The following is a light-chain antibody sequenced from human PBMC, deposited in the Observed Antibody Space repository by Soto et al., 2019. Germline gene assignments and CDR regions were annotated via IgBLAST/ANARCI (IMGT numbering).Light chain of an antibody. V-gene: IGLV7-43*01. CDR1: TGPVTSGFY. J-gene: IGLJ1*01. CDR3: LLYYGGSYV. Sequence: QAVVTQEPSLTGSPGGTVTLTCAATTGPVTSGFYPHWVQQKPGQAPRTLIYSTTNQHSWTPARFSGSLLGGKAALTLSGVQPEDEADYYCLLYYGGSYVFGAGTKVTVL. CDR2: STT.